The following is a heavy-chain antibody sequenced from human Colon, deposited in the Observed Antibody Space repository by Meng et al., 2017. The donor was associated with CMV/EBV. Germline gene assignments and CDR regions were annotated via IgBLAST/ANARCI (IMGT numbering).Heavy chain of an antibody. CDR3: AGGNRGVVANPCDE. V-gene: IGHV3-66*02. CDR2: IYSGGDT. D-gene: IGHD2-21*01. Sequence: GESLKTSCAASGFSVTINYMNWVRQAPGKGLEWISVIYSGGDTYYADSVKGRFTITRDNSKNTVYLQMDSLRSEDTAVYYCAGGNRGVVANPCDEWGQGTLVTVSS. CDR1: GFSVTINY. J-gene: IGHJ4*02.